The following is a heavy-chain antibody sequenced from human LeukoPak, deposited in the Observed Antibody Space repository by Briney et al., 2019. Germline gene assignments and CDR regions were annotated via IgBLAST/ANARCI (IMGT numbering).Heavy chain of an antibody. CDR2: IYYSGST. D-gene: IGHD3-3*01. CDR1: GGSISSSSYY. V-gene: IGHV4-39*01. J-gene: IGHJ6*02. Sequence: PSETLSLTCTVSGGSISSSSYYWGWIRQPPGKGLEWIGSIYYSGSTYYNPSLKSRVTISVDTSKNQFSLKLSSVTAADTAVYYCARVVIMPYYYYGMDVWGQGTTVTVSS. CDR3: ARVVIMPYYYYGMDV.